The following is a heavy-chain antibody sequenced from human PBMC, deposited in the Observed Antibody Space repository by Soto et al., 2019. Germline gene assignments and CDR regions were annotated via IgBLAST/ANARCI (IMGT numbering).Heavy chain of an antibody. Sequence: AQLLESGGELIQPGGSLRLSCAASGFTYSSHGMSWVRQAPGKGLEWIAGLSRGGGSTYYADSVKGRFTISRDNSKNTLDLIMNRLRVEDTALYYCARDGQYRTDGFDIWGQGTMVTVSS. CDR1: GFTYSSHG. CDR3: ARDGQYRTDGFDI. V-gene: IGHV3-23*01. CDR2: LSRGGGST. D-gene: IGHD5-12*01. J-gene: IGHJ3*02.